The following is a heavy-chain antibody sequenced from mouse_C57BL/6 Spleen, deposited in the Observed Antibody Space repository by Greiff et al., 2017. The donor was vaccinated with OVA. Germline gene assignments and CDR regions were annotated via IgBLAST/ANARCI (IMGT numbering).Heavy chain of an antibody. V-gene: IGHV8-12*01. Sequence: QVTLKVSGPGILQSSQTLSLTCSFSGFSMSTSGMGVSWIRQPSGKGLEWLALIYWADDKRYNPSLKSRLTISKDTCRNQALLKITSMDTADTATYYYARRRDYDDAMDYWGQGTSVTVSS. CDR1: GFSMSTSGMG. CDR3: ARRRDYDDAMDY. D-gene: IGHD2-3*01. CDR2: IYWADDK. J-gene: IGHJ4*01.